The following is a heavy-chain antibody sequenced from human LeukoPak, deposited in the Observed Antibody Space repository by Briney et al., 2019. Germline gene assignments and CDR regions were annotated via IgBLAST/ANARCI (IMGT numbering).Heavy chain of an antibody. D-gene: IGHD3-3*01. J-gene: IGHJ3*02. V-gene: IGHV3-7*01. Sequence: PGGSLRLSCAASGFTFSSYWMTWVRQAPGKGLEWVANIKQDGNEKYYVDSVKGRFTVSRDNAKNSLYLQMNSLRAEDTAVYYCARGAFSRTSIFGVVSDAFDIWSQAAMVTVSP. CDR3: ARGAFSRTSIFGVVSDAFDI. CDR2: IKQDGNEK. CDR1: GFTFSSYW.